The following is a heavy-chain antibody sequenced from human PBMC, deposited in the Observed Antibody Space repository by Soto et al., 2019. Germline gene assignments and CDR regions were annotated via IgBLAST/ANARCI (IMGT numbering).Heavy chain of an antibody. V-gene: IGHV3-30*18. D-gene: IGHD3-16*01. J-gene: IGHJ4*02. CDR1: GFTFSSYG. Sequence: QVQLVESGGGVVQPGRSLRLSCAASGFTFSSYGMHWVRQAPGNGLEWVAGISYDGGKKYHADSVKGRLTIARDNSKNTRFLQMDSLRTEETAVYYCANGLGPTNPDLDYWGQGTLVTVSS. CDR3: ANGLGPTNPDLDY. CDR2: ISYDGGKK.